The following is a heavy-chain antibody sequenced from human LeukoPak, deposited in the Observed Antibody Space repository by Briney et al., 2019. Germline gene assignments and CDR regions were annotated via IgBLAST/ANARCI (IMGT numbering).Heavy chain of an antibody. Sequence: SETLSLTCTVSGGSISSGGYSWSWIRQPPGEGLEWIGYIYHSGSTYYNLSLKSRVTISVDRSKNQFSLKLSSVTAADTAVYYCARGQQLAPFDPWGQGTLVTVSS. CDR2: IYHSGST. CDR1: GGSISSGGYS. J-gene: IGHJ5*02. CDR3: ARGQQLAPFDP. V-gene: IGHV4-30-2*01. D-gene: IGHD6-13*01.